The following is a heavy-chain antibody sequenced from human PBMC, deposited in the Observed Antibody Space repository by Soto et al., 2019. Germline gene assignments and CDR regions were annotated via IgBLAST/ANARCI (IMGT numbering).Heavy chain of an antibody. CDR3: AREWHYGSGTYYNVGWFDP. CDR2: ISSSGSI. J-gene: IGHJ5*02. D-gene: IGHD3-10*01. CDR1: GFTFSYYP. Sequence: EVQLVESGGGLVQPGGSLRLSCAASGFTFSYYPMNWVRQAPGKGLEWVAFISSSGSIYYADSVKGRFTISRDNAKNSLYLHMRSLRDEDTAVYYCAREWHYGSGTYYNVGWFDPWGQGTLVTVSS. V-gene: IGHV3-48*02.